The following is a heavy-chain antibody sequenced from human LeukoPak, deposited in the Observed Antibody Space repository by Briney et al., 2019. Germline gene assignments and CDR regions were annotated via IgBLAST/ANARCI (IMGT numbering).Heavy chain of an antibody. Sequence: GGSLRLSCAASGFTFSGYGMHRVRQAPGKGLEWVAVISSDGSNEYYADSVKGRFTISRDNSKNTVYVQMNSLRPEDTAVYYCAFCGGDCYTFVDYWGQGTLVTVPS. J-gene: IGHJ4*02. CDR3: AFCGGDCYTFVDY. CDR2: ISSDGSNE. D-gene: IGHD2-21*02. CDR1: GFTFSGYG. V-gene: IGHV3-30*03.